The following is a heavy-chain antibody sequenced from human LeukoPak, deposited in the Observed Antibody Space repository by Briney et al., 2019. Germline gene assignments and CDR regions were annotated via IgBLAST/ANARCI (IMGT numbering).Heavy chain of an antibody. CDR1: GYTFTSYG. V-gene: IGHV1-18*01. Sequence: ASVKVSCKASGYTFTSYGISWVRQAPGQGLEWMGWISAYNGNTNYAQKLQGRVTMTTDTSTSKAYMELRSLRSDDTAVYYCARHIYMTYYGSGKAYYFDYWGQGTLVTVSS. J-gene: IGHJ4*02. CDR3: ARHIYMTYYGSGKAYYFDY. D-gene: IGHD3-10*01. CDR2: ISAYNGNT.